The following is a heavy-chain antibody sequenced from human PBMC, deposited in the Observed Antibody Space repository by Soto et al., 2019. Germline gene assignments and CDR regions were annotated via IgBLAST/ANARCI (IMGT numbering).Heavy chain of an antibody. D-gene: IGHD1-26*01. J-gene: IGHJ4*02. V-gene: IGHV3-23*01. CDR1: GFTFSSYA. CDR2: ISGSGGGT. Sequence: PGGSLRLSCAASGFTFSSYAMSWVRQAPGKGLEWVSAISGSGGGTYYADSVKGRFTISRDNSKNTLYLQMNSLRAEDTAVYYCAKLGALLRSPFDYWGQGTLVTVSS. CDR3: AKLGALLRSPFDY.